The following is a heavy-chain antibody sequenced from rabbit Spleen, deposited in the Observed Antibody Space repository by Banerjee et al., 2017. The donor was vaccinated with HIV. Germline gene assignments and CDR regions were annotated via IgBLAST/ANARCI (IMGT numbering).Heavy chain of an antibody. D-gene: IGHD7-1*01. CDR2: IAGDSSGFT. J-gene: IGHJ6*01. V-gene: IGHV1S40*01. CDR3: ARDTGTSFSSYGIDL. Sequence: QSLEESGGDLVKPGASLTLTCTASGFSFSSSDYMCWVRQAPGKGLEWIACIAGDSSGFTYSATWAKGRFTISKTSSTTVTLQMTSLTVADTATYFCARDTGTSFSSYGIDLWGPGTLVTVS. CDR1: GFSFSSSDY.